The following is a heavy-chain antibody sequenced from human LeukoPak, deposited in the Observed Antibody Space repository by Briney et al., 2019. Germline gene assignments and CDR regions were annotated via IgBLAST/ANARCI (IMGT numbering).Heavy chain of an antibody. CDR3: AKSRAPTADPDAFDI. CDR1: GFTVSSND. J-gene: IGHJ3*02. D-gene: IGHD1-14*01. V-gene: IGHV3-53*05. Sequence: TGGSLRLSCAASGFTVSSNDMSWVRQAPGKGLEWVSLIYSGGSAYYADSVKGRFTISRDNSKNSLYLQMNSLRTEDTAVYYCAKSRAPTADPDAFDIWGQGTMVTVSS. CDR2: IYSGGSA.